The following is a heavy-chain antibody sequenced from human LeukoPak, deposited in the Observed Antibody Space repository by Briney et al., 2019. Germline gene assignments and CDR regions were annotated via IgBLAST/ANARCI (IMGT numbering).Heavy chain of an antibody. V-gene: IGHV1-69*04. D-gene: IGHD3-22*01. J-gene: IGHJ4*02. CDR1: GGTFSSYA. Sequence: GASVKVSCKASGGTFSSYAISWVRQAPGQGLEWMGRIIPILGIANYAQKFQGRVTITADKSMSTAYMELSSLRSEDTAVYYCAREYSSGYNGTFGWGQGTLVTVSS. CDR3: AREYSSGYNGTFG. CDR2: IIPILGIA.